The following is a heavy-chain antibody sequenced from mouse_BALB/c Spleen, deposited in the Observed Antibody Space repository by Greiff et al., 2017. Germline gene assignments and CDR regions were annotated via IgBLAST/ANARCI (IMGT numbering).Heavy chain of an antibody. V-gene: IGHV3-6*01. CDR3: ARSSYYYGSSYGYFDY. D-gene: IGHD1-1*01. Sequence: EVQLQQSGPGLVKPSQSLSLTCSVTGYSITSGYYWNWIRQFPGNKLEWMGYISYDGSNNYNPSLKNRISITRDTSKNQYYLQLNSVTTEDTATYYCARSSYYYGSSYGYFDYWGQGTTLTVSS. CDR1: GYSITSGYY. CDR2: ISYDGSN. J-gene: IGHJ2*01.